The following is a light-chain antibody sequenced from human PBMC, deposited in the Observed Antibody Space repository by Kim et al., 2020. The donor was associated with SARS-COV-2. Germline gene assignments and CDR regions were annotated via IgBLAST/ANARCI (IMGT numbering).Light chain of an antibody. V-gene: IGLV2-23*02. J-gene: IGLJ3*02. Sequence: PGHAITISCTGTSSDVGSYNLVAWYQQHPGKAPKLMIYEVSKRPSGVSNRFSGSKSGNTASLTISGLQAEDEADYYCCSYAGSSTSFGGGTQLTVL. CDR1: SSDVGSYNL. CDR2: EVS. CDR3: CSYAGSSTS.